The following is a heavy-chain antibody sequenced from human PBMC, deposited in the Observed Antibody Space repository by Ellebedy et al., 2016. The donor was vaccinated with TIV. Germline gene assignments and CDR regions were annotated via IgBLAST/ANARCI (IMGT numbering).Heavy chain of an antibody. CDR3: ARGRTSTVTNPMYFDY. V-gene: IGHV4-34*01. D-gene: IGHD4-17*01. CDR2: INHNGLT. CDR1: GGSFSGYY. J-gene: IGHJ4*02. Sequence: SETLSLTXAVSGGSFSGYYWSWIRQSPGQGLEWIGEINHNGLTNYNPSLKSRVTISVDTSMNQFSLKLTSVTAADTALYFCARGRTSTVTNPMYFDYWGQGSLITVSS.